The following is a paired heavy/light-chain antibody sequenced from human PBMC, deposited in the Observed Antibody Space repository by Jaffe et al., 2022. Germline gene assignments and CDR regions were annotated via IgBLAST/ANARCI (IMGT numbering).Heavy chain of an antibody. D-gene: IGHD1-7*01. J-gene: IGHJ4*02. CDR1: GFTFDDYA. CDR2: ISWNSGSI. Sequence: EVQLVESGGGLVQPGRSLRLSCAASGFTFDDYAMHWVRQAPGKGLEWVSGISWNSGSIGYADSVKGRFTISRDNAKNSLYLQMNSLRAEDTALYYCAKDSNWNYVSEPPLAVLGLDYWGQGTLVTVSS. CDR3: AKDSNWNYVSEPPLAVLGLDY. V-gene: IGHV3-9*01.
Light chain of an antibody. CDR3: QQYGSSPLT. CDR2: GAS. V-gene: IGKV3-20*01. Sequence: EIVLTQSPGTLSLSPGERATLSCRASQSVSSSYLAWYQQKPGQAPRLLIYGASSRATGIPDRFSGSGSGTDFTLTISRLEPEDFAVYYCQQYGSSPLTFGQGTKLEIK. CDR1: QSVSSSY. J-gene: IGKJ2*01.